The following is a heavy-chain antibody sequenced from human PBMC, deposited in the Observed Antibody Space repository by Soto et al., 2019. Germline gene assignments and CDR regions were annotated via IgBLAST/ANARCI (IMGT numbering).Heavy chain of an antibody. CDR2: ISYDGSNK. D-gene: IGHD5-12*01. V-gene: IGHV3-30*18. J-gene: IGHJ4*02. Sequence: GGSLRLSCAASGFTFSSYGMHWVRQAPGKGLEWVAVISYDGSNKYYADSVKGRFTISRDNSKNTLYLQMNSLRAEDTAVYYCAKGKWLRSHFDYWGQGTLVTVSS. CDR3: AKGKWLRSHFDY. CDR1: GFTFSSYG.